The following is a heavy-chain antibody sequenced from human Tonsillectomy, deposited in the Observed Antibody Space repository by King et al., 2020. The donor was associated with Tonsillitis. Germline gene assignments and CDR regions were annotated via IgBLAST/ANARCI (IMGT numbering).Heavy chain of an antibody. D-gene: IGHD2-2*01. CDR3: ATLGGYCSSTSCYLGAFDI. CDR2: ISSSSSYT. V-gene: IGHV3-11*05. J-gene: IGHJ3*02. Sequence: VQLVESGGGLVKPGGSLRLSCAASGLTFSDYYMSWIRQAPGKGLEWVSYISSSSSYTNYADSVKGRFTISRDNAKNSVYLQMNSLRADDTAGYYCATLGGYCSSTSCYLGAFDIWGQGTMVTVSS. CDR1: GLTFSDYY.